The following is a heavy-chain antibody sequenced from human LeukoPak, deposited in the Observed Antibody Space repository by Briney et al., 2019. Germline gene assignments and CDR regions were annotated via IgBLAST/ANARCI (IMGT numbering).Heavy chain of an antibody. CDR1: GGSISSYY. J-gene: IGHJ4*02. V-gene: IGHV4-4*09. Sequence: SETLSLTCTVSGGSISSYYWSWIRQPPGKGLEWIGYIYTSGSTNYNPSLKSRVTISVDTSKNQFSLKLSSVTAADTAVYYCASSVGRYYFDYWGQGTLVTVPS. CDR3: ASSVGRYYFDY. CDR2: IYTSGST. D-gene: IGHD4-23*01.